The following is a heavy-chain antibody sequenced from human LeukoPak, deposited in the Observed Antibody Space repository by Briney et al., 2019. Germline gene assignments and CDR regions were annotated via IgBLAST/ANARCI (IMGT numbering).Heavy chain of an antibody. CDR2: IIPILGIA. V-gene: IGHV1-69*04. D-gene: IGHD1-26*01. Sequence: SVKVSCKASGGTFSSYTISWVRQAPGQGLEWMGRIIPILGIANYAQKFQGRVTITADKSTSTAYMELSSLRSEDTAVYYCARDVEWELLSWFDPWGQGTLVTVSP. CDR3: ARDVEWELLSWFDP. CDR1: GGTFSSYT. J-gene: IGHJ5*02.